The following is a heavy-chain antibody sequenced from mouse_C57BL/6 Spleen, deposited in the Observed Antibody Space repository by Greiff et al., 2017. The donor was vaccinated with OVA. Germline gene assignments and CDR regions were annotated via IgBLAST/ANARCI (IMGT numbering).Heavy chain of an antibody. CDR3: ARGRGSSWRYFDV. Sequence: QVQLQQPGAELVMPGASVKLSCKASGYTFTSYWMHWVKQRPGQGLEWIGEIDPSDSYTNYNQKFKGKSTLTVDKSSSTAYMQLSSLTSEDSAVYYCARGRGSSWRYFDVWGTGTTVTVSS. V-gene: IGHV1-69*01. CDR1: GYTFTSYW. J-gene: IGHJ1*03. CDR2: IDPSDSYT. D-gene: IGHD1-1*01.